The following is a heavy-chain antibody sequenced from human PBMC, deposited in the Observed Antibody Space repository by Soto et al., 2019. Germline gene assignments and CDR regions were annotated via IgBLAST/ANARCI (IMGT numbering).Heavy chain of an antibody. Sequence: VQLVESGGGLIQPGGSLRLSCAASGFTVSSNYMTWVRQAPGKGLEWLSVTYSGGSTNYADSVKGRFTISRDNSKNTLYLQMNSVGAEAWDVYYCARLMARGGYYGIDVWGQGTTVTVSS. D-gene: IGHD2-8*01. CDR1: GFTVSSNY. J-gene: IGHJ6*02. V-gene: IGHV3-53*01. CDR3: ARLMARGGYYGIDV. CDR2: TYSGGST.